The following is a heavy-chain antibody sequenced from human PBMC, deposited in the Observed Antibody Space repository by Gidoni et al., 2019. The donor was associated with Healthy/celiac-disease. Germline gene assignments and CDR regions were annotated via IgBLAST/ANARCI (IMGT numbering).Heavy chain of an antibody. CDR3: ARDGRIAAAGPNCYFDL. V-gene: IGHV3-21*01. Sequence: EVQLVEAGGGRVKPGGSLRLSCAASGFTFSSYSMNWVRQAPGKGLERVSSISRSSSYIYYADSVKGRFTISSDNAKNSLYLQMTRLRAEDTAVYYCARDGRIAAAGPNCYFDLWGRGTLVTVSS. J-gene: IGHJ2*01. CDR2: ISRSSSYI. CDR1: GFTFSSYS. D-gene: IGHD6-13*01.